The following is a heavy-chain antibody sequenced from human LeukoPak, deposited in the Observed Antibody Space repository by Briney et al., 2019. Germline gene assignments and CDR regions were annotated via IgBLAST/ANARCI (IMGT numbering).Heavy chain of an antibody. V-gene: IGHV4-59*01. CDR2: IYYSGST. J-gene: IGHJ6*03. Sequence: SETLSLTCTVSGGSISSYYWSWIRQPPGKGLEWIGYIYYSGSTNYNPSPKSRVTISVDTSKNQFSLKLSSVTAADTAVYYCAREVSSGWYYYYMDVWGKGTTVTVSS. CDR1: GGSISSYY. CDR3: AREVSSGWYYYYMDV. D-gene: IGHD6-19*01.